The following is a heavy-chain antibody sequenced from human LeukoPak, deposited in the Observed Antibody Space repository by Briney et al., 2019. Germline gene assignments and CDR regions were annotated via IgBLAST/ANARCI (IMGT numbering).Heavy chain of an antibody. J-gene: IGHJ3*02. CDR1: GYTFTSYY. Sequence: ASVKVSCKASGYTFTSYYMHWVRQAPGQGLEWMGIINPSGGSTSYAQEFQGRVTMTRDMSTSTVYMELSSLRSEDTAVYYCAREVGARAFDIWGQGTMVTVSS. D-gene: IGHD1-26*01. CDR3: AREVGARAFDI. V-gene: IGHV1-46*01. CDR2: INPSGGST.